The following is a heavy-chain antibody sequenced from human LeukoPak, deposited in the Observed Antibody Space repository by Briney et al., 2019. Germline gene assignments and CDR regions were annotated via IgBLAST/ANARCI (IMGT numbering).Heavy chain of an antibody. Sequence: ASVKVSCKASGYTFTGYFMHWVRQAPGQGLEWMGWISAYNGNTNYAQKLQGRVTMTTDTSTSTAYMELRSLRSDDTAVYYCAVQGYSSGRRAFDIWGQGTMVTVSS. CDR2: ISAYNGNT. D-gene: IGHD6-19*01. J-gene: IGHJ3*02. V-gene: IGHV1-18*04. CDR3: AVQGYSSGRRAFDI. CDR1: GYTFTGYF.